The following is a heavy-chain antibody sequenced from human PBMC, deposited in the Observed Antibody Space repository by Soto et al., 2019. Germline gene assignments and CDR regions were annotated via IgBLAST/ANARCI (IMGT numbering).Heavy chain of an antibody. CDR1: GFTFSSYS. CDR3: ARVFGLERRVRPRDAFDI. Sequence: PGGSLRLSCAASGFTFSSYSMNWVRQAPGKGLEWVSSISSSSSYIYYADSVKGRFTISRDNAKNSLYLQMNSLRAEDTAVYYCARVFGLERRVRPRDAFDIWGQGTMVTVSS. V-gene: IGHV3-21*01. J-gene: IGHJ3*02. CDR2: ISSSSSYI. D-gene: IGHD1-1*01.